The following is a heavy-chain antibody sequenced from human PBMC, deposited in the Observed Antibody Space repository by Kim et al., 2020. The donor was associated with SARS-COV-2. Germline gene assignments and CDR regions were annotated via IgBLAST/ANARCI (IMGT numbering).Heavy chain of an antibody. CDR3: ARDGTALFYYYYGMDV. Sequence: SVKVSCKASGGTFSSYAISWVRQAPGQGLEWMGGIIPIFGTANYAQKFQGRVTITAHESTSTAYMELSSLRSEDTAVYYCARDGTALFYYYYGMDVWGQGTTVTVSS. CDR2: IIPIFGTA. V-gene: IGHV1-69*13. D-gene: IGHD1-1*01. J-gene: IGHJ6*02. CDR1: GGTFSSYA.